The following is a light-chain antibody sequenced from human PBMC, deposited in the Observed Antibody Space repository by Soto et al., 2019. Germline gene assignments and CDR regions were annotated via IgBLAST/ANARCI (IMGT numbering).Light chain of an antibody. Sequence: EIVLTQSPGTLSLSPGERATLSCRASQSVGSTFLAWYQQKPGQAPRLLIYVASSRATGIPDSFSGSGSGTDFSLPISRLEPEDVAVYYCQQYGSSPRTVGRGNKVDIK. CDR2: VAS. J-gene: IGKJ1*01. CDR3: QQYGSSPRT. CDR1: QSVGSTF. V-gene: IGKV3-20*01.